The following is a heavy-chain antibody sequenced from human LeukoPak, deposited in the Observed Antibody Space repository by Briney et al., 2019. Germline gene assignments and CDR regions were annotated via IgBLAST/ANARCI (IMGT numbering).Heavy chain of an antibody. CDR3: STGIGTNDW. CDR1: GLTFSNAW. CDR2: ITTKSDGGTT. D-gene: IGHD1-1*01. Sequence: GGSLRLSCAVSGLTFSNAWMTWVRQAPGKGLKWVGRITTKSDGGTTDYAAPVRGRFTITRDDSKSTLHLQMDSLKTEDTALYYCSTGIGTNDWWGQGTLVIVSS. J-gene: IGHJ4*02. V-gene: IGHV3-15*01.